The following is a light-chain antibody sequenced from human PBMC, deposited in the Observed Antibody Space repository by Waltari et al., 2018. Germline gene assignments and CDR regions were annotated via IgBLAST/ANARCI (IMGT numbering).Light chain of an antibody. CDR2: GAS. V-gene: IGKV3-15*01. Sequence: EIVMTQSPVTLSVSPGERATLSCRASQSVRSNLAWYQQKPGQAPRLLIYGASTRATGIPARFSGSGSGTEFTLTISSLQSEDFAVYYCQQYNSWPPYTFGQGTKLGIK. J-gene: IGKJ2*01. CDR3: QQYNSWPPYT. CDR1: QSVRSN.